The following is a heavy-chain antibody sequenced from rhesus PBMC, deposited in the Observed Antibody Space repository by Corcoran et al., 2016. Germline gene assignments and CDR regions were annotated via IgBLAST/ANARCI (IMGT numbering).Heavy chain of an antibody. V-gene: IGHV4-127*01. CDR2: IGGSSGSN. CDR1: GYSISSGYG. D-gene: IGHD3-22*01. J-gene: IGHJ4*01. Sequence: QVQLQESGPGLVKPSEPLSLTCAVAGYSISSGYGWSWIPQPPGKGLELIGYIGGSSGSNNYNPSLKSRVTISKDTSKNQVSLKLSSVTAADTAVYYCASLELGDYDFDYWGQGVLVTVSS. CDR3: ASLELGDYDFDY.